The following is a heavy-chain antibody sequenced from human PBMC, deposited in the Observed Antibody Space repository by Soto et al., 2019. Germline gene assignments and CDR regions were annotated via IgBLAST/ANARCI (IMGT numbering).Heavy chain of an antibody. J-gene: IGHJ4*02. CDR3: AREGYDYGDYVFDY. Sequence: GSLRLSCVVSGFTLSNTGIHWVRQAPGKGLEWIGEINHSGSTNYNPSLKSRVTISVDTSKNQFSLKLSSVTAADTAVYYCAREGYDYGDYVFDYWGQGTLVTVSS. V-gene: IGHV4-34*01. D-gene: IGHD4-17*01. CDR2: INHSGST. CDR1: GFTLSNTG.